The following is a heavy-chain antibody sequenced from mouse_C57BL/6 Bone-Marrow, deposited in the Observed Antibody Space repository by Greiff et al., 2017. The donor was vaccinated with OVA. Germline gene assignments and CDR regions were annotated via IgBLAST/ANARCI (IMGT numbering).Heavy chain of an antibody. CDR2: IDPENGDT. D-gene: IGHD2-3*01. CDR1: GFNIKDDY. Sequence: EVQLQQSGAELVRPGASVKLSCTASGFNIKDDYMHWVKQRPEQGLEWIGWIDPENGDTEYASKFQGKATITADTSSNTAYLQLSSLTSEDTAVYYCTTVDDGYWYFDVWGTGTTVTVSS. CDR3: TTVDDGYWYFDV. J-gene: IGHJ1*03. V-gene: IGHV14-4*01.